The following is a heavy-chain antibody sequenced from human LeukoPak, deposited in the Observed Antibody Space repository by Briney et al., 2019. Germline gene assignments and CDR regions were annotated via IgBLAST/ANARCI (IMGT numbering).Heavy chain of an antibody. V-gene: IGHV1-69*01. J-gene: IGHJ4*02. CDR1: GGTFSSYA. CDR2: IIPIFGTA. CDR3: ARECSSNGDGYKLEIFDY. Sequence: SVKVSCKASGGTFSSYAISWVRQAPGQGLEWMGGIIPIFGTANYALKFQGRVTITADESTSTAYMELSSLRSEDTAVYYCARECSSNGDGYKLEIFDYWGQGTLVTVSS. D-gene: IGHD5-24*01.